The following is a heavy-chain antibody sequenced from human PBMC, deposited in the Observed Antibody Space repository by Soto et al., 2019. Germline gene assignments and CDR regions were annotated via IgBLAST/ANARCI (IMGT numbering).Heavy chain of an antibody. J-gene: IGHJ6*02. Sequence: SETLSLTCTDSGDSISRSRYYWGWIRQPPGKGLEWIASIHYTGGTHYNPSLRSRVTISVDTSKTQFSLTVTSVTAADTAVYYCARHLYSTSPDVWGQGTSVTVSS. CDR1: GDSISRSRYY. D-gene: IGHD2-2*01. CDR2: IHYTGGT. CDR3: ARHLYSTSPDV. V-gene: IGHV4-39*01.